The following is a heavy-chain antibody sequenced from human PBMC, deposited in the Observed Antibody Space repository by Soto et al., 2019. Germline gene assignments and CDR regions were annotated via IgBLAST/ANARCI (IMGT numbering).Heavy chain of an antibody. CDR3: ARGYCSSTSCFDP. CDR2: IYYSGGT. D-gene: IGHD2-2*01. Sequence: SETLSLTCAVAGDSSSSGGYYWSWIRQHPGKGLEWIGYIYYSGGTNYNPSLKSRVTISVDTSKNQFSLKLSSVTAADTAVYYCARGYCSSTSCFDPWGQGTQVTVSS. CDR1: GDSSSSGGYY. J-gene: IGHJ5*02. V-gene: IGHV4-31*11.